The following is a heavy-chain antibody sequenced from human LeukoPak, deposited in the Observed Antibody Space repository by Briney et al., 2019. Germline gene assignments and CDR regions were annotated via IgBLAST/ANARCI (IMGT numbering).Heavy chain of an antibody. Sequence: PGGSLRLSCAASGFTFSSYGMHWVRQAPGKGLQGVAFIRYDGSNKYYADSVKGRFTISRDNSKNTLYLQMNSLRAEDTAVYYCAKVGLGYCSSTSCYARGLDYWGQGTLVTVSS. J-gene: IGHJ4*02. V-gene: IGHV3-30*02. D-gene: IGHD2-2*01. CDR2: IRYDGSNK. CDR3: AKVGLGYCSSTSCYARGLDY. CDR1: GFTFSSYG.